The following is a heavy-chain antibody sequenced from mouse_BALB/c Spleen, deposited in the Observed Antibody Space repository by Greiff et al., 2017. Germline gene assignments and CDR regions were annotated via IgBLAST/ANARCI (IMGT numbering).Heavy chain of an antibody. V-gene: IGHV5-4*02. Sequence: EVHLVESGGGLVKPGGSLKLSCAASGFTFSDYYMYWVRQTPEKRLEWVATISDGGSYTYYPDSVKGRFTISRDNAKNNLYLQMSSLKSEDTAMYYCARAKYGNYLYAMDYWGQGTSVTVSS. CDR1: GFTFSDYY. J-gene: IGHJ4*01. CDR3: ARAKYGNYLYAMDY. D-gene: IGHD2-10*02. CDR2: ISDGGSYT.